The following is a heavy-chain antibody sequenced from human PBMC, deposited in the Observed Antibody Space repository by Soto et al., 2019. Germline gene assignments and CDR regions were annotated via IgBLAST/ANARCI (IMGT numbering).Heavy chain of an antibody. D-gene: IGHD2-21*02. V-gene: IGHV3-48*02. J-gene: IGHJ6*02. CDR1: GFTFSSYS. Sequence: GGSLRLSCAASGFTFSSYSMNWVRQAPGKGLEWVSYISSSSITIHYADSVKGRFTISRDNAKNSLFLQMNSLRDEDTAVYYCAREGVVVVTARTLYYYYGMDVWGQGTTVTVSS. CDR2: ISSSSITI. CDR3: AREGVVVVTARTLYYYYGMDV.